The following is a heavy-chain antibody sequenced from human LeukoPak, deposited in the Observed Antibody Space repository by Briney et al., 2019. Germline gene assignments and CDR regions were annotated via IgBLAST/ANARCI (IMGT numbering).Heavy chain of an antibody. J-gene: IGHJ4*02. D-gene: IGHD3-3*01. CDR3: ARVQVYYDFWSGYSRGYFDY. CDR2: INHSGST. Sequence: SETLSLTCAVYGGSFSGYYWSWIRQPPGKGLEWIGEINHSGSTNYNPSLKSRVTISVDTSKNQFSLKLSSVTAADTAVYYCARVQVYYDFWSGYSRGYFDYWGQGTLVTVSS. CDR1: GGSFSGYY. V-gene: IGHV4-34*01.